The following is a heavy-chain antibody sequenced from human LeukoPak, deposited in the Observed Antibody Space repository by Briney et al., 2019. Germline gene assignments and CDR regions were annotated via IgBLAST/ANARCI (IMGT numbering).Heavy chain of an antibody. CDR2: IGTAGDT. V-gene: IGHV3-13*01. CDR1: GLTFSSYV. D-gene: IGHD6-13*01. J-gene: IGHJ4*02. Sequence: GGSLRLSCSASGLTFSSYVMHWVRQATGKGLEWVSAIGTAGDTYYPGSVKGRFTISRENAKNSLYLQMNSLRAGDTAVYYCARKVYSSSWYYFDYWGQGTLVTVSS. CDR3: ARKVYSSSWYYFDY.